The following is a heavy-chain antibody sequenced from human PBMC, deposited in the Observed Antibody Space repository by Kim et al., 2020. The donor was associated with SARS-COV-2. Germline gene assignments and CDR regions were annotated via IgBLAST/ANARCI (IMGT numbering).Heavy chain of an antibody. D-gene: IGHD3-10*01. CDR2: INWNGGST. V-gene: IGHV3-20*01. Sequence: GGSLRLSCAASGFTFDDYGMSWVRQAPGKGLEWVSGINWNGGSTGYADSVKGRFTISRDNAKNSLYLQMNSLRAEDTALYHCARGGHYGSGSYYDYWGQGTLVTVSS. CDR3: ARGGHYGSGSYYDY. J-gene: IGHJ4*02. CDR1: GFTFDDYG.